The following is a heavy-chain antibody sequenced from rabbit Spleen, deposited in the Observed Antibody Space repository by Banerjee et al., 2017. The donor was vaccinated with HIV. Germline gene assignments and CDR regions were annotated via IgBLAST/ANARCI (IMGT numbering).Heavy chain of an antibody. CDR1: GFDFDSGYD. CDR2: AYAGSSGGT. CDR3: ARSKDWTYDALYL. Sequence: QSLEESGGGLVKPGASLTLTCKASGFDFDSGYDMCWVRQAPGKGLEWVACAYAGSSGGTYSATWAKGRLTISKTSSTTVTLQMTSLTVADTATYFCARSKDWTYDALYLWGPGTLVTVS. J-gene: IGHJ6*01. D-gene: IGHD6-1*01. V-gene: IGHV1S40*01.